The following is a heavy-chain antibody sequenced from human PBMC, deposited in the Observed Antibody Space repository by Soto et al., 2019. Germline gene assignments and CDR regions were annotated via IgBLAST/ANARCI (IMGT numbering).Heavy chain of an antibody. D-gene: IGHD3-3*01. V-gene: IGHV3-21*01. J-gene: IGHJ3*02. CDR2: ISSSSSYI. CDR1: GFTFSSCS. CDR3: ARAKNYDFWSGDDAFDI. Sequence: GGSLRLSCAASGFTFSSCSMNWVRQAPGKGLEWVSSISSSSSYIYYADSVKGRFTISRDNAKNSLYLQMNSLRAEDTAVYYCARAKNYDFWSGDDAFDIWGQGTMVTV.